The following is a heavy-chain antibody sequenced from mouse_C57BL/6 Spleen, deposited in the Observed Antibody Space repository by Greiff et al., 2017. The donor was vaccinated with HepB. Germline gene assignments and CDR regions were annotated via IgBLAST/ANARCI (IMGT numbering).Heavy chain of an antibody. V-gene: IGHV1-82*01. CDR2: LYPGDGDT. CDR3: ARSLWLRRGYYAMDY. D-gene: IGHD2-2*01. CDR1: GYAFSSSW. J-gene: IGHJ4*01. Sequence: QVQLQQSGPELVKPGASVKISCKASGYAFSSSWMNWVKQRPGKGLEWIGRLYPGDGDTNYNGKFKGKATLTADKSSSTAYMQLSSLTSEDSAVYFCARSLWLRRGYYAMDYWGQGTSVTVSS.